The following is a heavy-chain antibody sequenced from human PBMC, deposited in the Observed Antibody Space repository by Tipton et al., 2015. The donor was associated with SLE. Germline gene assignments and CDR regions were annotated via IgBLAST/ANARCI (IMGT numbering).Heavy chain of an antibody. D-gene: IGHD4-11*01. J-gene: IGHJ4*02. V-gene: IGHV4-61*02. CDR1: GGSISSGSYY. CDR2: IYTSGST. CDR3: ARGSALLYSVVY. Sequence: TLSLTCTVSGGSISSGSYYWSWIRQPAGKGLEWIGRIYTSGSTNYNPSLKSRVTISVDTSKNQFSLELTSVTAADTAVYYCARGSALLYSVVYWGQGSLVTVSS.